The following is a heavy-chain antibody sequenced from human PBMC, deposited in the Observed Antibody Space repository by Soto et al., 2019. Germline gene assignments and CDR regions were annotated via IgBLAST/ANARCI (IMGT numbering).Heavy chain of an antibody. Sequence: QLQLQESGPGLVKPSETLSLTCTVSGGSISSSSYYWGWIRQPPGKGLEWIGNVYYSGNTYYNPSLRGRVTXXVXTXXHPASLRLSSVTAADTAVYYCGRLASSAGRQTYDSSGQWTVVTVSS. V-gene: IGHV4-39*01. CDR1: GGSISSSSYY. CDR3: GRLASSAGRQTYDS. D-gene: IGHD6-25*01. CDR2: VYYSGNT. J-gene: IGHJ4*02.